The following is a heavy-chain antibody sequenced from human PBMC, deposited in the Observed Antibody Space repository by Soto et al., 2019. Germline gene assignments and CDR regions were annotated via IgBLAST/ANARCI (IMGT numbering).Heavy chain of an antibody. D-gene: IGHD6-19*01. Sequence: PSETLSLTCSVSGDSIRSSSYYWDWIRQSPRKGLEWVGSVYYSGTTYYNPSLKSRVSISVDTSKNQFSLKLSSVTPDDTAVYYCARGVAGSGFDLWGQGTLVTVSS. CDR2: VYYSGTT. CDR1: GDSIRSSSYY. CDR3: ARGVAGSGFDL. V-gene: IGHV4-39*01. J-gene: IGHJ4*02.